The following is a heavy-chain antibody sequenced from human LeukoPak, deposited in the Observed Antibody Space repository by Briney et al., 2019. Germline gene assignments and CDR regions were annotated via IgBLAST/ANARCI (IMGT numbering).Heavy chain of an antibody. V-gene: IGHV1-69*05. CDR2: IIPIFGTA. D-gene: IGHD3-9*01. CDR3: ARGTISGSRSFDP. CDR1: GGTFSSYA. Sequence: EASVKVSCKASGGTFSSYAISWVRQAPGQGLEWMGGIIPIFGTANYAQKFQGRLTITRNTSISTAYLDLSSLRSDDTAVYYCARGTISGSRSFDPWGQGTLVTVSS. J-gene: IGHJ5*02.